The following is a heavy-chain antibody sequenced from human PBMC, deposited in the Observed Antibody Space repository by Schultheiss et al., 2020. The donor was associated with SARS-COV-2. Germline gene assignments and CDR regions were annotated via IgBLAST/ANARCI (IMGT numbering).Heavy chain of an antibody. CDR2: IIPILGIA. Sequence: SVKVSCKASGYTFTSYGISWVRQAPGQGLEWMGRIIPILGIANYAQKFQGRVTITADKSTSTAYMELSSLRSEDTAVYYCARPRDYFDYWGQGTLVTVSS. CDR3: ARPRDYFDY. CDR1: GYTFTSYG. J-gene: IGHJ4*02. V-gene: IGHV1-69*04.